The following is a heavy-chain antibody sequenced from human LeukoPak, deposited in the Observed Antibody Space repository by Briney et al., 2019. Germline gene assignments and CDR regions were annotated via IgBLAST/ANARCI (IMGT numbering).Heavy chain of an antibody. CDR3: ARDHSAAAGTGTNYYYYYMDV. CDR1: GFTFSSYG. CDR2: INLDGSEK. D-gene: IGHD6-13*01. V-gene: IGHV3-7*01. J-gene: IGHJ6*03. Sequence: GGSLRLSCAASGFTFSSYGMHWVRQAPGKGLEWVASINLDGSEKFYVDSVKGRFTISRDNPKNSLYLQMNSLRAEDTAVYYCARDHSAAAGTGTNYYYYYMDVWGKGTTVTISS.